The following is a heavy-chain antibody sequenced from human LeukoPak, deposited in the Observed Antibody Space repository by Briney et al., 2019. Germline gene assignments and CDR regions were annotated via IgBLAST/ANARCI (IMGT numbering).Heavy chain of an antibody. D-gene: IGHD3-22*01. CDR2: IIPICGIA. J-gene: IGHJ4*02. CDR1: GGTFSSYA. V-gene: IGHV1-69*04. CDR3: ASQVVVTPQPELDY. Sequence: SVKVSCKASGGTFSSYAISWVRQAPGQGLEWMGRIIPICGIANYEQKFQGRVTITADKSTSKAYMELSSLRSEDTAVYYCASQVVVTPQPELDYWGQGTLVTVSS.